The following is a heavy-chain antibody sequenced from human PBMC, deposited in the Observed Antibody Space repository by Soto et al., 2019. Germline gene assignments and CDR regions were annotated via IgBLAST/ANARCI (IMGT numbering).Heavy chain of an antibody. J-gene: IGHJ5*02. CDR1: GYTFTSYG. CDR2: ISAYNGNT. V-gene: IGHV1-18*04. CDR3: AREGDYDILTGYPGWFDP. D-gene: IGHD3-9*01. Sequence: GASVKVSCKASGYTFTSYGISWVRQAPGQGLEWMGWISAYNGNTNYAQKLQGRVTMTTDTSTSTAYMELRSLRSDDTAVYYCAREGDYDILTGYPGWFDPWGRGTLVTVSS.